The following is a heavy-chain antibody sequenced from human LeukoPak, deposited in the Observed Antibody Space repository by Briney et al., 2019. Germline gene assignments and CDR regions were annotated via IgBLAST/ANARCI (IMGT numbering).Heavy chain of an antibody. Sequence: GGSLRLSCAASGFTFSSYELNWVRQAPGKGLEWVSYISGSGSTKYYADSVKGRFTISGDNAKNSLYLQMNSLRAEDTAVYYCASPGYSAYDADWGQGTLVTVSS. CDR1: GFTFSSYE. V-gene: IGHV3-48*03. D-gene: IGHD5-12*01. J-gene: IGHJ4*02. CDR2: ISGSGSTK. CDR3: ASPGYSAYDAD.